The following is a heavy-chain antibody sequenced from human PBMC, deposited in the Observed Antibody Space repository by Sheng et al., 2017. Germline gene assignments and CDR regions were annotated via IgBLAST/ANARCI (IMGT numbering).Heavy chain of an antibody. V-gene: IGHV1-69*13. Sequence: QVQLVQSGAEVKKPGSSVKVSCKASGGTFSSYAISWVRQAPGQGLEWMGGIIPIFGTANYAQKFQGRVTITADESTSTAYMELSSLRSEDTAVYYCAREAGYSSGWYQNAFDIWGQGTMVTVSS. CDR2: IIPIFGTA. J-gene: IGHJ3*02. CDR1: GGTFSSYA. D-gene: IGHD6-19*01. CDR3: AREAGYSSGWYQNAFDI.